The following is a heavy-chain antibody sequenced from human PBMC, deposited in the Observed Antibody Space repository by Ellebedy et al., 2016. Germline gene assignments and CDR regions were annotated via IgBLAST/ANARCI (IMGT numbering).Heavy chain of an antibody. CDR3: AKGGDYDYGGYSDY. Sequence: HTGGSLRLSCAPSGFTFRTYWMHWVRQVPGEGLVWVSRIKSDGINMDYADSVKGRFTISRDNAKNTLYLQMNSLRPDDTAFYYCAKGGDYDYGGYSDYWGQGTLVTVSS. CDR2: IKSDGINM. V-gene: IGHV3-74*01. CDR1: GFTFRTYW. J-gene: IGHJ4*02. D-gene: IGHD4-23*01.